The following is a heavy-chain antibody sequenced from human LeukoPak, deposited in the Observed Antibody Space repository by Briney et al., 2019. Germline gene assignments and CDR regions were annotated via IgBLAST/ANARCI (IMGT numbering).Heavy chain of an antibody. J-gene: IGHJ4*02. V-gene: IGHV1-3*01. CDR3: ARGGIVVVPAGGPFNY. D-gene: IGHD2-2*01. CDR1: GYTFTSYA. CDR2: INAGNGNT. Sequence: ASVKVSCKASGYTFTSYAIHWVRQAPGQRLEWMGWINAGNGNTKYSQKFQGRVTITRDTSASTAYMELSSLRSEDTAVYYCARGGIVVVPAGGPFNYWGQGTLVTVSS.